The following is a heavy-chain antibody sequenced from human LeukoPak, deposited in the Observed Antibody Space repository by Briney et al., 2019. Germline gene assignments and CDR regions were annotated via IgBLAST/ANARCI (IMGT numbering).Heavy chain of an antibody. CDR3: ARGTVTAPDY. CDR1: GFTFSTYA. J-gene: IGHJ4*02. V-gene: IGHV3-23*01. Sequence: GGSLRLSCAASGFTFSTYAMSWVRQAPGKGLEWVSSIRGSGGSTYYADSVKGRFTISRDNSQNTLYLQMNSLRAEDTAVYYCARGTVTAPDYWGQGTLVTVSS. CDR2: IRGSGGST. D-gene: IGHD4-17*01.